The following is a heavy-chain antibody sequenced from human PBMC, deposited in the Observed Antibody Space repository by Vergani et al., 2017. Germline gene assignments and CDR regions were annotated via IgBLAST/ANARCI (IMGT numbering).Heavy chain of an antibody. CDR2: ISSSSSTI. CDR3: ARAMVYYDSSGSFDY. Sequence: VHLVESGGGLVQPGGSLRLSYAASGFTFSSNSMNWVRQAPGKGLEWVSYISSSSSTIYYADSVKGRFTISRDNAKNSLYLQMNSLRAEDTAVYYCARAMVYYDSSGSFDYWGQGTLVTVSS. CDR1: GFTFSSNS. J-gene: IGHJ4*02. V-gene: IGHV3-48*01. D-gene: IGHD3-22*01.